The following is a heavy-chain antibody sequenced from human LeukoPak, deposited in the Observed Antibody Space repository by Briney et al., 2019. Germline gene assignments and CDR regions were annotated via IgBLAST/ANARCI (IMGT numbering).Heavy chain of an antibody. D-gene: IGHD2-21*02. J-gene: IGHJ4*02. Sequence: GGSLRLSCAASGFTFSSYGMHWVRQAPGKGLEWVSATSGSGGSTYYADSVKGRFTISRDNSKNTLYLQMNSLRAEDTAVYYCAKDPYCGGDCYYFDYWGQGTLVTVSS. CDR3: AKDPYCGGDCYYFDY. CDR1: GFTFSSYG. V-gene: IGHV3-23*01. CDR2: TSGSGGST.